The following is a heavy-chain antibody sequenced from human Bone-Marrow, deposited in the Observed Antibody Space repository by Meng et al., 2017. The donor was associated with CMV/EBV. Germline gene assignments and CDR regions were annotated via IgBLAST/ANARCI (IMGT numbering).Heavy chain of an antibody. CDR1: GYTFTSYG. V-gene: IGHV1-18*01. Sequence: QVQLVQSGAEVKKPGASVKVSCKASGYTFTSYGISWVRQAPGKGLEWMGWISAYNGNTNYAQKLQGRVTMTTDTSTSTAYMELRGLRSDDTAVYYCAVTYYYDSSGYYSFDYWGQGTLVTVSS. CDR3: AVTYYYDSSGYYSFDY. J-gene: IGHJ4*02. D-gene: IGHD3-22*01. CDR2: ISAYNGNT.